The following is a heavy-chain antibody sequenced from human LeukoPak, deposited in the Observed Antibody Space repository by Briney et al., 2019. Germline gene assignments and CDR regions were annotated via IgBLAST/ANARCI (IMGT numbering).Heavy chain of an antibody. CDR3: ARGVTARGFYYYMDI. Sequence: SVKVSGKAAGYTFTGYYIQRVRQAPGRGREWMGWINPHSGGTNYAQEFQGRVTMTRDTSISTAYMELSSLRPDDTAVYSCARGVTARGFYYYMDIWGNGTTVTISS. D-gene: IGHD2-21*02. CDR1: GYTFTGYY. CDR2: INPHSGGT. J-gene: IGHJ6*03. V-gene: IGHV1-2*02.